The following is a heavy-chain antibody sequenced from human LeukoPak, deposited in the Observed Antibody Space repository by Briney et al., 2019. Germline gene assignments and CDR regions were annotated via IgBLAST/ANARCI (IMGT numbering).Heavy chain of an antibody. CDR1: GGSIRSYY. J-gene: IGHJ4*02. V-gene: IGHV4-4*07. CDR2: IYTSGST. Sequence: SETLSLTCIVSGGSIRSYYWSWIRQPAGKGLEWIGRIYTSGSTNYNPSLKSRVTMSVDTSKNQFSLKLSSVTAADTAVYYCARARKTAWSKNPRIAAAMYYFDYWGQGTLVTVSS. CDR3: ARARKTAWSKNPRIAAAMYYFDY. D-gene: IGHD6-13*01.